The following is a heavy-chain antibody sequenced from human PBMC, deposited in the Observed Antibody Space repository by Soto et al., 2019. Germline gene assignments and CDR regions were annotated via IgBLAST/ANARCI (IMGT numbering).Heavy chain of an antibody. CDR1: GFGFDEYG. Sequence: EVSLVESGGGVVRPGGSLRLSGAASGFGFDEYGMSWVRQGPGKGLEWVSGINRHGDSTGYADSVKGRFTISRDNAKNSLYLQMNGLRAEDTAFYYCARDHRWGYEYGDYGDSWGQGTLVTVSS. CDR3: ARDHRWGYEYGDYGDS. CDR2: INRHGDST. J-gene: IGHJ4*02. D-gene: IGHD4-17*01. V-gene: IGHV3-20*04.